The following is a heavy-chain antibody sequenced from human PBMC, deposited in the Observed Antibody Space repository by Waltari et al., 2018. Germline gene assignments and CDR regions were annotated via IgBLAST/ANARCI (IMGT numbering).Heavy chain of an antibody. V-gene: IGHV3-30*02. D-gene: IGHD3-10*01. CDR1: GFSFRSFG. Sequence: QLIESGGGVVPPGGSLRLSCPTSGFSFRSFGLHWVRQAPGQGLECVSFIPYDGSVTSYSESVRGRFTISRDNSLNTVFLQMNSLRPEDTGVYFCAKVKYYSGSGTYSPFDSWGPGTLVTVSS. J-gene: IGHJ4*02. CDR3: AKVKYYSGSGTYSPFDS. CDR2: IPYDGSVT.